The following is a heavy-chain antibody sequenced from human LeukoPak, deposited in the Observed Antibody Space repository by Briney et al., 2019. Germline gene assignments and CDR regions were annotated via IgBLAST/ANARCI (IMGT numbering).Heavy chain of an antibody. CDR2: MDPNSGDT. V-gene: IGHV1-2*02. CDR1: GYTFTVKY. Sequence: ASVKVSCKASGYTFTVKYLHWLRQAPGQGLEWTGWMDPNSGDTTYAQKFQGRVTMTRDTSITTAYMELSSLRSDDTAVYYCTRGYGSSWFDYWGQGTLVTVSS. J-gene: IGHJ4*02. CDR3: TRGYGSSWFDY. D-gene: IGHD6-13*01.